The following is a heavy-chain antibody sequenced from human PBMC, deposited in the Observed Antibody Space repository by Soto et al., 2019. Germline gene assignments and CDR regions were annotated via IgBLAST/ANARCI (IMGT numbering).Heavy chain of an antibody. CDR3: ARDQGRHDFWSGSSPRFDY. J-gene: IGHJ4*02. D-gene: IGHD3-3*01. CDR1: GGYISSGGDY. V-gene: IGHV4-31*03. CDR2: IYYSGST. Sequence: SETLSLTCTVSGGYISSGGDYWSWIRQHPGKGLEWIGYIYYSGSTYYNPSLKSRVTISVDTSKNQFSLKLSSVTAADTAVYYCARDQGRHDFWSGSSPRFDYWGQGTLVTVSS.